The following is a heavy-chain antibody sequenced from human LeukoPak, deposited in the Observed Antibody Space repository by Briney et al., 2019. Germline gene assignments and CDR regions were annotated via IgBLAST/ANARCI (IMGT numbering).Heavy chain of an antibody. J-gene: IGHJ4*02. CDR2: IYYSGST. D-gene: IGHD3-22*01. V-gene: IGHV4-30-4*01. CDR3: ARRRYFDTGRYWYYFDS. Sequence: TSSQTLSLTCTVSGGSISSGDYYWNWIRQPPGKGLEWTGNIYYSGSTYHNPSLKSRVTISIDTSKNQFSLNLSSVTAADTAVYYCARRRYFDTGRYWYYFDSWGQGILVTVSS. CDR1: GGSISSGDYY.